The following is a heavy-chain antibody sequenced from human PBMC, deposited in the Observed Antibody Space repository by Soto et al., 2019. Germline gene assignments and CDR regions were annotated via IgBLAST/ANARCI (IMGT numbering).Heavy chain of an antibody. J-gene: IGHJ5*02. V-gene: IGHV4-31*03. CDR1: GGSISSGGYY. Sequence: QVQLQESGPGLVKPSQTLSLTCTVSGGSISSGGYYWSWIRQHPGKGLEWIGYIYYSGSTYYNPSLMSRVTISVDTSKNQFSLKLSSVTAADTAVYYCARANYIVVVPAATANWFDPWGQGTLVTVSS. CDR2: IYYSGST. D-gene: IGHD2-2*01. CDR3: ARANYIVVVPAATANWFDP.